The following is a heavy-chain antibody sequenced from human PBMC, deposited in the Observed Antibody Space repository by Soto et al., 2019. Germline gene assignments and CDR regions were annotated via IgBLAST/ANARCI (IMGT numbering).Heavy chain of an antibody. J-gene: IGHJ6*02. V-gene: IGHV1-46*01. D-gene: IGHD6-13*01. CDR3: AREGIAAAGTLAYYGMDV. CDR1: GYTFTSYY. Sequence: GASVKVSCKASGYTFTSYYMHWVRQAPGQGLEWMGIISPSGGSTSYAQKFQGRVTITADESTSTAYMELSSLRSEDTAVYYCAREGIAAAGTLAYYGMDVWGQGTTVTVSS. CDR2: ISPSGGST.